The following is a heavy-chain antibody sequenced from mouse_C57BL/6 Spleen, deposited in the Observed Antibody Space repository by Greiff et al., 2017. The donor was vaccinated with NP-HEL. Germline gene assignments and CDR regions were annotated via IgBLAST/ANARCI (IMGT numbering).Heavy chain of an antibody. CDR2: IYPGDGDT. Sequence: QVQLQQSGAELVKPGASVKISCKASGYAFSSYWMNWVKQRPGKGLEWIGQIYPGDGDTNYNGKFKGKATLTADKSSSTAYMQLSSLTSADSAVYFCARGTAQATFDYWGQGTTLTVSS. J-gene: IGHJ2*01. CDR1: GYAFSSYW. CDR3: ARGTAQATFDY. V-gene: IGHV1-80*01. D-gene: IGHD3-2*02.